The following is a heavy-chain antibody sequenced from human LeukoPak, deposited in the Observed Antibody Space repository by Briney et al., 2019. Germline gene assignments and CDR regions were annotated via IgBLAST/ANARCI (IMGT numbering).Heavy chain of an antibody. CDR3: AKDSYSKGDY. V-gene: IGHV3-30-3*01. CDR2: ISYDGSNK. Sequence: GGSLRLSCAASGFTFSSYAMHWVRQAPGKGLEWVAVISYDGSNKYYADSVKGRFTISRDNSKNTLYLQMNSLRAEDTAVYYCAKDSYSKGDYWGQGVLVTVSS. D-gene: IGHD6-13*01. CDR1: GFTFSSYA. J-gene: IGHJ4*02.